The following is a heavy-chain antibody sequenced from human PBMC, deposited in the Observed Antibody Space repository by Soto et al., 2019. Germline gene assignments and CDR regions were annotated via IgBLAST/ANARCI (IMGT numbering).Heavy chain of an antibody. CDR3: ARQIYDSDTGPNFQYYFDS. J-gene: IGHJ4*02. Sequence: GESGKISCRGSGYQVAVYWMTCVRQEPRKGIEWMGRIDPSDSQTYYSPSFRGHVTISVTKSITTVFLQWSSLRATDTAMYYCARQIYDSDTGPNFQYYFDSWGQGTPVTVSS. CDR2: IDPSDSQT. D-gene: IGHD3-22*01. V-gene: IGHV5-10-1*01. CDR1: GYQVAVYW.